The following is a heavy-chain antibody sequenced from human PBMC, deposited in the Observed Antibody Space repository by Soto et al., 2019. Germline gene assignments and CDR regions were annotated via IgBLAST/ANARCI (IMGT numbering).Heavy chain of an antibody. CDR3: AREDHYDFWSGYLGKYYYMDV. V-gene: IGHV3-7*01. CDR2: IKQDGSEK. Sequence: GGSLRLSCAASGFTFSSYWMSWVRQAPGKGLEWVANIKQDGSEKYYVDSVKGRFTISRDNAKNSLYLQMNSLRAEDTAVYYCAREDHYDFWSGYLGKYYYMDVWGKGTTVTVSS. CDR1: GFTFSSYW. J-gene: IGHJ6*03. D-gene: IGHD3-3*01.